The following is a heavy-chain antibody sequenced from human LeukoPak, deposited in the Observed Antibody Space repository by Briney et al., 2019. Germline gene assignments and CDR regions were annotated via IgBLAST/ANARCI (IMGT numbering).Heavy chain of an antibody. Sequence: GGSLRLSCAASGFTFSSYAMSWIRQAPGKGLECISYISNIGSTTFYADSVKGRFTISRDNGKNSLYLQMNSLTAEDTAVYYCASDISNKGFDYWGQGTLVTVSS. CDR1: GFTFSSYA. D-gene: IGHD2/OR15-2a*01. CDR2: ISNIGSTT. CDR3: ASDISNKGFDY. V-gene: IGHV3-11*04. J-gene: IGHJ4*02.